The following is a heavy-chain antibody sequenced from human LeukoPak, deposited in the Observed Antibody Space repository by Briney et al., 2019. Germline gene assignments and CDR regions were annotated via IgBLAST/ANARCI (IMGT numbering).Heavy chain of an antibody. D-gene: IGHD4-11*01. Sequence: GASVRVSCKASGGSGGTFSTYVLNWVRQAPGHGLEWMGGIIPSFGSANYAQKFQGRVTITTDESTSTAYMELSSLRSEDTAVYYCAKGRSDQDYSNYGNYYYYMDVWGKGTTVTVSS. J-gene: IGHJ6*03. V-gene: IGHV1-69*05. CDR3: AKGRSDQDYSNYGNYYYYMDV. CDR1: GGSGGTFSTYV. CDR2: IIPSFGSA.